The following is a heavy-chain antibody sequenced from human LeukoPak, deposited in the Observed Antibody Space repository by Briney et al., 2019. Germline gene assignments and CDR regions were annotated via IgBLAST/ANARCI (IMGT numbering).Heavy chain of an antibody. CDR2: INWNGGST. J-gene: IGHJ6*03. Sequence: PGGSLRLSCAASGFTFDDYGMSWVRQAPGKGLEWVSGINWNGGSTGYADSVKGRFTISRDNAKNSLYLQMNSLRAEDTAVYYCARDLTDPPYYYYYIDVWGKGTTVTISS. CDR1: GFTFDDYG. CDR3: ARDLTDPPYYYYYIDV. V-gene: IGHV3-20*04.